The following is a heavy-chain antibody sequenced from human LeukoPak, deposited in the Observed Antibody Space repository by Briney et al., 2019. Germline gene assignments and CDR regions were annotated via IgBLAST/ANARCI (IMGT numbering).Heavy chain of an antibody. CDR2: IYSGGST. Sequence: GGSLRLSCAASGFTVSSNYMSWVRQAPGKGLEWVSVIYSGGSTYYADSVKGRFTISRDNSKNTLYLQMNSLRAEDTAVYYCARDPSNYYYYYGMDVWGQGTTVTVSS. J-gene: IGHJ6*02. CDR1: GFTVSSNY. V-gene: IGHV3-66*01. CDR3: ARDPSNYYYYYGMDV.